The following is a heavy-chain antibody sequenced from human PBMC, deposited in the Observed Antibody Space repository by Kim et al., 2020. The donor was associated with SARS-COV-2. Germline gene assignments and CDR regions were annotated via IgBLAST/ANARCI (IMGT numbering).Heavy chain of an antibody. J-gene: IGHJ4*02. D-gene: IGHD5-18*01. Sequence: GGSLRLSCAASGFSFNTYSIHWVRQAPGKGLEWVAVISFDGGNQHYADSVKGRFNISRDNSKNTVYLQMRSLRAEDTALYYCAKMKAMVYFDSWGQGTLVTVAS. CDR2: ISFDGGNQ. V-gene: IGHV3-30*18. CDR1: GFSFNTYS. CDR3: AKMKAMVYFDS.